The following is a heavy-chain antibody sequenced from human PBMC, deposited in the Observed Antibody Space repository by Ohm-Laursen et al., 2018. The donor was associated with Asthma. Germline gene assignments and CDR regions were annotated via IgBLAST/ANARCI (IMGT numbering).Heavy chain of an antibody. Sequence: ASVKVSCKVSGYTLTELSMHWVRQAPGKGLEWMGGFDPEDGETIYAQKFQGRVTMTEDTSTDTAYMELSSLRSEDTAVYYCATGAARAIIFESYYYYGMDVWGQGTTVTVSS. CDR1: GYTLTELS. CDR2: FDPEDGET. D-gene: IGHD3/OR15-3a*01. CDR3: ATGAARAIIFESYYYYGMDV. J-gene: IGHJ6*02. V-gene: IGHV1-24*01.